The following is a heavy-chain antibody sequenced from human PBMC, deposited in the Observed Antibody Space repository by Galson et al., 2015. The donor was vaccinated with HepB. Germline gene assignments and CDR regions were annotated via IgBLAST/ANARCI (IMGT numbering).Heavy chain of an antibody. CDR3: ARDLEQWPRGFDF. Sequence: SLRLSCAASGFTFSSYSMNWVRQAPGKGLEWVSSISSSSSYIYYADSVKGRFTISRDNAKNSLYLQMNSLRAEDTAVYYCARDLEQWPRGFDFWGQGTLVTVSS. CDR1: GFTFSSYS. D-gene: IGHD6-19*01. V-gene: IGHV3-21*01. J-gene: IGHJ4*02. CDR2: ISSSSSYI.